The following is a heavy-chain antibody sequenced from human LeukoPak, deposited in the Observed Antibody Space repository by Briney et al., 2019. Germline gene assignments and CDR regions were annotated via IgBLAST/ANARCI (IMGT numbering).Heavy chain of an antibody. CDR1: GGSISSYY. D-gene: IGHD3-16*01. J-gene: IGHJ4*02. Sequence: AETLSLTCTVSGGSISSYYWSWIRQPAGKGLEWIGRVYTSGSPNYNPSLESRVTMSVDTSKNQFSLNLSSVTAEDTAVYYCARVRMGDDFNPFDYWGQGTLVTVSS. CDR2: VYTSGSP. CDR3: ARVRMGDDFNPFDY. V-gene: IGHV4-4*07.